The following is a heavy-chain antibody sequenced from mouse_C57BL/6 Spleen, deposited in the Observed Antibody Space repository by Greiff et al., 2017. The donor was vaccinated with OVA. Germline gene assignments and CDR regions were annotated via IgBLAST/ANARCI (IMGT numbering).Heavy chain of an antibody. J-gene: IGHJ4*01. CDR1: GYTFTSYG. D-gene: IGHD1-1*01. Sequence: LVESGAELARPGASVKLSCKASGYTFTSYGISWVKQRTGQGLEWIGEIYPRSGNTYYNEKFKGKATLTADKSSSTAYMELRSLTSEDSAVYFCARRYYGSSSYYYAMDYWGQGTSVTVSS. CDR2: IYPRSGNT. V-gene: IGHV1-81*01. CDR3: ARRYYGSSSYYYAMDY.